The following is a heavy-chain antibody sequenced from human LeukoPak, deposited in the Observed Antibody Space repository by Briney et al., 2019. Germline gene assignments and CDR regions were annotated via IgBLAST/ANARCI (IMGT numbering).Heavy chain of an antibody. CDR2: IIPIFGTA. D-gene: IGHD2/OR15-2a*01. CDR1: GGTFSSHA. Sequence: SVKVSCKASGGTFSSHAISWVRQAPGQGLEWMGGIIPIFGTANYAQKFQGRVTITADESTSTAYMELSSLRSEDTAVYYCARTEISRGYFDYWGQGTLVTVPS. J-gene: IGHJ4*02. CDR3: ARTEISRGYFDY. V-gene: IGHV1-69*13.